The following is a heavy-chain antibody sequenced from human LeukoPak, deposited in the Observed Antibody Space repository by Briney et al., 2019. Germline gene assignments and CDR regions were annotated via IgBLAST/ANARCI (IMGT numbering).Heavy chain of an antibody. Sequence: PSETLSLTCAVYGGSFSGYYWSWIRQPPGKGLDCIGEINHSGSTNYNPSLKSRVTISVDTSKNQFSLKLSSVTAADTAVYYCARRGWYYYYYYMDVWGKGTTVTVSS. CDR3: ARRGWYYYYYYMDV. J-gene: IGHJ6*03. CDR1: GGSFSGYY. V-gene: IGHV4-34*01. CDR2: INHSGST.